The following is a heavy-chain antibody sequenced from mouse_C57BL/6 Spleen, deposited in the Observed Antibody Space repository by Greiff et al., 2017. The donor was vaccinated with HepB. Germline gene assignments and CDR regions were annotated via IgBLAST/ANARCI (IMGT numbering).Heavy chain of an antibody. Sequence: QVQLQQPGAELVEPGASVKMSCKASGYTFTSYWITWVKQRPGQGLEWIGDIYPGSGSTNYNEKFKSKATLTVDTSSSTAYMQLSSLTSEDSAVYYCARGEVYYYGSRDYWGQGTTLTVSS. V-gene: IGHV1-55*01. CDR2: IYPGSGST. CDR3: ARGEVYYYGSRDY. J-gene: IGHJ2*01. D-gene: IGHD1-1*01. CDR1: GYTFTSYW.